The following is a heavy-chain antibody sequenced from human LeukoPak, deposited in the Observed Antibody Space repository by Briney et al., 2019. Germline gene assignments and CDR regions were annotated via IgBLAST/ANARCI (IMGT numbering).Heavy chain of an antibody. CDR2: ISYDGSNK. CDR1: GFTFGSYA. Sequence: GGSLRLSCAASGFTFGSYAMHWVRQAPGKGLEWVAVISYDGSNKYYADSVKGRFTISRDNSKNTLYLQMNSLRAEDTAVYYCARDPYDSSGYYLNWFDPWGQGTLVTVSS. D-gene: IGHD3-22*01. J-gene: IGHJ5*02. V-gene: IGHV3-30*04. CDR3: ARDPYDSSGYYLNWFDP.